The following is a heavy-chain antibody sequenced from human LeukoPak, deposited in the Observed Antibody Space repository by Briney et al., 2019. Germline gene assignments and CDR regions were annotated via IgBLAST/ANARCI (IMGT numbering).Heavy chain of an antibody. D-gene: IGHD2-15*01. V-gene: IGHV4-34*01. Sequence: PSETLSLTCAVYGGPFSGYYWSWIRQPPGKGLEWIGEINHSGSTNYNPSLKSRVTISVDTSKNQFSLKLSSVTAADTAVYYCARQAGAAYYYYYYMDVWGKGTTVTVSS. CDR3: ARQAGAAYYYYYYMDV. J-gene: IGHJ6*03. CDR1: GGPFSGYY. CDR2: INHSGST.